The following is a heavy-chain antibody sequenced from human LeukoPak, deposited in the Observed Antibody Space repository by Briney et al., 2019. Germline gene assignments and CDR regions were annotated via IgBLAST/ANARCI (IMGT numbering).Heavy chain of an antibody. CDR1: GYTFTSYC. CDR2: INPSGGST. Sequence: ASVKVSCKASGYTFTSYCMHWVRQAPGQGLEWMGIINPSGGSTSYAQKFQGRVTMTRDMSTSTVYMELRSLRSDDTAVYYCARVPNDYGRGTFDYWGQGTLVTVSS. V-gene: IGHV1-46*01. J-gene: IGHJ4*02. CDR3: ARVPNDYGRGTFDY. D-gene: IGHD4-17*01.